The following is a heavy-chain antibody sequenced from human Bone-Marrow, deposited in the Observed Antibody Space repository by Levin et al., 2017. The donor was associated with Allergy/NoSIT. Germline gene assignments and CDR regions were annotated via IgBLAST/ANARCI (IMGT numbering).Heavy chain of an antibody. CDR2: ISWNSNTI. Sequence: GGSLRLSCLVSGFTFDDYAMHWVRQAPGKGLEWVSGISWNSNTIRYADSVKGRFTISRDNAKNSLFLQMNSLRAEDTAFYYCAKGYGSGESTYYYGVDVWGQGTTVTVSS. CDR1: GFTFDDYA. V-gene: IGHV3-9*01. CDR3: AKGYGSGESTYYYGVDV. J-gene: IGHJ6*02. D-gene: IGHD3-10*01.